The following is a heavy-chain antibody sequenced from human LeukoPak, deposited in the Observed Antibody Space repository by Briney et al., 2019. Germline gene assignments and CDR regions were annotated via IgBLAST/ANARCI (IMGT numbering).Heavy chain of an antibody. D-gene: IGHD2/OR15-2a*01. V-gene: IGHV1-69*04. CDR3: ARAPSIQYNWFDP. J-gene: IGHJ5*02. CDR1: GGTFSSYA. CDR2: IIPILGIA. Sequence: ASVKASCKASGGTFSSYAISWVRQAPGQGLEWMGRIIPILGIANYAQKFQGRVTITADKSTSTAYMELSSLRSEDTAVYYCARAPSIQYNWFDPWGQGTLVTVSS.